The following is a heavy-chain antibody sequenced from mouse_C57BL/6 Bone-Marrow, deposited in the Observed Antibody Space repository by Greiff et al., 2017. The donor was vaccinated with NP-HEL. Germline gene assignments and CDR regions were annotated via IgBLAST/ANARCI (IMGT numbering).Heavy chain of an antibody. Sequence: QVQLQQPGAELVMPGASVKLSCKASGYTFTSYWMHWVKQRPGQGLEWIGEIDPSDSYTNYNQKFKGKSTLTVDKSSSTAYMQLSSLTSEDSAVYYCARYPSYYSNYEGYAMDYWGQGTSVTGSS. CDR3: ARYPSYYSNYEGYAMDY. V-gene: IGHV1-69*01. J-gene: IGHJ4*01. CDR1: GYTFTSYW. CDR2: IDPSDSYT. D-gene: IGHD2-5*01.